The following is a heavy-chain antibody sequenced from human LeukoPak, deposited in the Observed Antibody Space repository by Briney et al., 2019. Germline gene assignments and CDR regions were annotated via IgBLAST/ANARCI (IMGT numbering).Heavy chain of an antibody. CDR1: GGSISSGDYY. V-gene: IGHV4-30-4*01. CDR2: IYYSGST. D-gene: IGHD2-15*01. Sequence: SETLSLTCTVSGGSISSGDYYWTWIRQPPGKGLEWIGYIYYSGSTYYNPSLKSRVTISVDTSKNQFSLKLSSVTAADTAVYYCARGDGDCSGGSCYVTNWFDPWGQGTLVTVSS. J-gene: IGHJ5*02. CDR3: ARGDGDCSGGSCYVTNWFDP.